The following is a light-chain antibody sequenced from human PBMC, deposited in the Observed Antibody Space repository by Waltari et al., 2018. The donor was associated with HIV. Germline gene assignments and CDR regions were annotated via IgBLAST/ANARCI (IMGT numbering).Light chain of an antibody. CDR2: TVS. CDR1: QRLAYSDGRSY. J-gene: IGKJ2*01. V-gene: IGKV2-30*01. Sequence: DVVLTQSPLSLPVTLGQPASISCRSSQRLAYSDGRSYLNGCHQSPGQSPRRLLYTVSDRDSLVPDRFTGSGAGTDFTLKISRVEAEDVGIFYCVQGTHWPPTFGQGTKLEIK. CDR3: VQGTHWPPT.